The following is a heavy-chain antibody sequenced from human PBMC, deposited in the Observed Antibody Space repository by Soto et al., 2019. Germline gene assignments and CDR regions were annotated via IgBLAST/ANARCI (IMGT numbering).Heavy chain of an antibody. Sequence: QVQLVQSGAEVKKPGASVKVSCKASGYTFTSYDINWVRQATGQGLEWMGWMNPNSGNTGYAQKFQGRVTMTRNTSLSTAYMELSSLRSEDTAVYYCARGYCSSTSCYADYYYYMDVWGKGTTVTVSS. CDR3: ARGYCSSTSCYADYYYYMDV. CDR2: MNPNSGNT. J-gene: IGHJ6*03. V-gene: IGHV1-8*01. D-gene: IGHD2-2*01. CDR1: GYTFTSYD.